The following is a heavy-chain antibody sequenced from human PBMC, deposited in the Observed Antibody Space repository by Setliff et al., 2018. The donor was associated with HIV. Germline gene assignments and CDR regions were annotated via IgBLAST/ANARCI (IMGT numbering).Heavy chain of an antibody. CDR1: GGTFRSHE. CDR3: ARIPNHSSGFDY. J-gene: IGHJ4*02. D-gene: IGHD3-22*01. V-gene: IGHV1-69*13. Sequence: SVNVSCKASGGTFRSHEISWVRQAPGQGLEWMGGIVPILNTGNYAPKFQGRVTITADESTTTAYMELSSLRSEDTAVYYCARIPNHSSGFDYWGQGTPVTVSS. CDR2: IVPILNTG.